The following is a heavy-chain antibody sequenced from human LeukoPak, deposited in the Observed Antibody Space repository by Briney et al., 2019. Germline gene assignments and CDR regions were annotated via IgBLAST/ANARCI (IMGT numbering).Heavy chain of an antibody. D-gene: IGHD3-16*01. CDR1: GFTFSSYS. Sequence: GGSLRLSCAASGFTFSSYSMIWVRQAPGKGLEWVSYISSSSSTIYYADSVKGRFTISRDNSKNTLVLQMSSLRPEATAVYYCVKTLMTFGEVIRTDAFDIWGQGTMVIVYS. CDR3: VKTLMTFGEVIRTDAFDI. J-gene: IGHJ3*02. V-gene: IGHV3-48*01. CDR2: ISSSSSTI.